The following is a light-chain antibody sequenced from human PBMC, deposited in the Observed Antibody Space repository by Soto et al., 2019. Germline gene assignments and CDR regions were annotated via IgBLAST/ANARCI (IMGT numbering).Light chain of an antibody. CDR1: SSDVGGYNF. J-gene: IGLJ1*01. Sequence: QSALTQPRSVSGSPGQSVTISCTGTSSDVGGYNFVSWCQQHPGKAPKLMIYDVSKRPSGVPDRFSGSKSGNTASLTISGLQVGEEAYYYSPSFAGHYPWVFGTGTKPTVL. V-gene: IGLV2-11*01. CDR3: PSFAGHYPWV. CDR2: DVS.